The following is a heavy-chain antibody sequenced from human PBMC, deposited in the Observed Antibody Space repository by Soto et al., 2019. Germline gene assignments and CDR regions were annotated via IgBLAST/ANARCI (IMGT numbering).Heavy chain of an antibody. D-gene: IGHD3-22*01. V-gene: IGHV5-51*01. CDR3: ARITYYYDSSGYYPHFDY. CDR1: GYSFTSYW. Sequence: ESLKISCKGSGYSFTSYWIGWVRQMPGKGLEWMGIIYPGDSDTRYSPSFQGQVTISADKSISTAYLQWSSLKASDTAMYYCARITYYYDSSGYYPHFDYWGQGTLVTVSS. CDR2: IYPGDSDT. J-gene: IGHJ4*02.